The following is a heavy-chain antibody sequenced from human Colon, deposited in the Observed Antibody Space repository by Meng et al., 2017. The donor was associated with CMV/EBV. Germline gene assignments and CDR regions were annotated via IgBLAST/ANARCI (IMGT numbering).Heavy chain of an antibody. Sequence: GESLKISCAASGFTFSSYWMSWVRQAPGKGLEWVSFISSDSKYTYYSDSVRGRFTISRDNSKKSLYLQMNSVRAEDTAIYYCVRLGYCSSPSCQKSYFYGLDVWGQGTTVTVSS. CDR3: VRLGYCSSPSCQKSYFYGLDV. J-gene: IGHJ6*02. CDR2: ISSDSKYT. CDR1: GFTFSSYW. D-gene: IGHD2-2*01. V-gene: IGHV3-21*01.